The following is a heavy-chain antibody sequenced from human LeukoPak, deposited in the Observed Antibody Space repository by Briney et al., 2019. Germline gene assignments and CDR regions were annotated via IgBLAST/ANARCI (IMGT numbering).Heavy chain of an antibody. J-gene: IGHJ6*03. CDR3: ARAPGYCSSTSCYYYYYMDV. Sequence: GGSLRLSCAASGFTFSSYAMHWVRQAPGKGLEGVAVISYDGSNKYYADSVKGRFTISRDNSKNTLYLQMNSLRAEDTAVYYCARAPGYCSSTSCYYYYYMDVWGKGTTVTVSS. CDR1: GFTFSSYA. V-gene: IGHV3-30*04. D-gene: IGHD2-2*01. CDR2: ISYDGSNK.